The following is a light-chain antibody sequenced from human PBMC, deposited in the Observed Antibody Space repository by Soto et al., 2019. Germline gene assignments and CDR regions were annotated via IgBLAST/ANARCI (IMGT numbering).Light chain of an antibody. J-gene: IGKJ1*01. CDR3: QQYDSYSRT. Sequence: DIQMTQSPSTLSASVGDRVTITCRASQSISNWLAWYQQKPGKAPKLLIYRASNLEGGVPSRFSGSGSGTEFTLTISSLQPDDFATYYCQQYDSYSRTFGQGTKVEVK. CDR2: RAS. V-gene: IGKV1-5*03. CDR1: QSISNW.